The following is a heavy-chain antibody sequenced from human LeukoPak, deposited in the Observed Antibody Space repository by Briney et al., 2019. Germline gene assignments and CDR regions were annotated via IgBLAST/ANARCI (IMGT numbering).Heavy chain of an antibody. V-gene: IGHV3-74*01. Sequence: PGGSLRLSCAASGFTFSRYWMLCVRQAPGKGLESVSRINTDGTVTTYEDSVKSRFTVSRNNADNTMFLQMNSVGDEDTAVYYCATKQWLAPPPDSWGQGTPVTVSS. CDR1: GFTFSRYW. D-gene: IGHD6-19*01. CDR3: ATKQWLAPPPDS. CDR2: INTDGTVT. J-gene: IGHJ4*02.